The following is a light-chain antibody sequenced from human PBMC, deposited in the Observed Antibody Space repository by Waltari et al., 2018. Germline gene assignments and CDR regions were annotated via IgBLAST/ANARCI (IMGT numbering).Light chain of an antibody. CDR2: GAS. J-gene: IGKJ4*01. V-gene: IGKV3-15*01. CDR1: QSVSSE. CDR3: QQYDDWPLT. Sequence: ETVMTQSPGTLSVSQGDRVTLSCRASQSVSSELDWYQQKAGQSPRLLIYGASTRVTSSPARFSGSGSGTEFSLTISSLQSEDFAVYYCQQYDDWPLTFGGGTQVEIK.